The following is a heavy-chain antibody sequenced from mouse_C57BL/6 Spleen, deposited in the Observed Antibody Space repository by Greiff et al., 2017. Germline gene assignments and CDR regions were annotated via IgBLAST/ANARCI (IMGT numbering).Heavy chain of an antibody. J-gene: IGHJ3*01. V-gene: IGHV1-72*01. CDR1: GYTFTSYW. CDR3: ARGAGSKGAWFAY. Sequence: VKQSCKASGYTFTSYWMHWVKQRPGRGLEWIGRIDPNSGGTKYNEKFKSKATLTVDKPSSTAYMQLSRLTSEDSAVYYCARGAGSKGAWFAYWGQGALVTVSA. CDR2: IDPNSGGT. D-gene: IGHD1-3*01.